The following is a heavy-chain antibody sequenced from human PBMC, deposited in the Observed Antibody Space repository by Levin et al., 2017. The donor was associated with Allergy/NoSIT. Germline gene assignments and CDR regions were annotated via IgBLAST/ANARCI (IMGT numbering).Heavy chain of an antibody. CDR1: GFTFSSHW. D-gene: IGHD2-15*01. Sequence: GESLKISCAASGFTFSSHWMSWVRQAPGKGLEWVANINQGGSEKYYVDSVKGRFTTSRDNAKNSLYLQMNSLRAEDTAVYYCARDGVDAGGYFDYWGQGTLVTVSS. V-gene: IGHV3-7*01. CDR2: INQGGSEK. CDR3: ARDGVDAGGYFDY. J-gene: IGHJ4*02.